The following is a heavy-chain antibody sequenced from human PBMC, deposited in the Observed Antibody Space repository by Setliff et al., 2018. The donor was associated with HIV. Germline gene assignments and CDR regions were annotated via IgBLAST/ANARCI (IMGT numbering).Heavy chain of an antibody. CDR1: GASIRGHY. D-gene: IGHD3-22*01. V-gene: IGHV4-59*04. CDR2: IYYSGTT. CDR3: ARRRADYDSSGHYREDFDY. Sequence: SETLSLTCSVSGASIRGHYWSWIRQSPGKGLEWIGNIYYSGTTFYNPSLKSRVTVSVDTSKNQFSLRLNSVTAADTAVYYCARRRADYDSSGHYREDFDYWGQGTLVTVSS. J-gene: IGHJ4*02.